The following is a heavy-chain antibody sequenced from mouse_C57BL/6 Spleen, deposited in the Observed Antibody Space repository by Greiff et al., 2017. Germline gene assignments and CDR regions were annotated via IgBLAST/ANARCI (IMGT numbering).Heavy chain of an antibody. V-gene: IGHV1-59*01. CDR3: ARRDYSNRKGIHYYAMGD. CDR1: GYTFTSYW. J-gene: IGHJ4*01. D-gene: IGHD2-5*01. CDR2: IDPSDSYT. Sequence: QVQLQQPGAELVRPGTSVKLSCKASGYTFTSYWMHWVKQRPGQGLEWIGVIDPSDSYTNYNQKFKGKATLTVDTSSSTAYLQLSSLTSEDSAVYYCARRDYSNRKGIHYYAMGDWGQGPAVTASS.